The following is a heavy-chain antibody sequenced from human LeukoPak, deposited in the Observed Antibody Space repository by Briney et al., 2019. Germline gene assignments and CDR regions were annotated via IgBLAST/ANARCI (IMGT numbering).Heavy chain of an antibody. J-gene: IGHJ4*02. V-gene: IGHV1-69*02. D-gene: IGHD3-9*01. CDR1: GGTFSSYT. Sequence: GASVKVSCKASGGTFSSYTISWVRQAPGQGLEWMGRIIPILGIANYAQKFQGRVTITADKSTSTAYMELSRLRSEDTAVYFCASGGSELRYFDWLPDANFDYWGQGTLVTVSS. CDR3: ASGGSELRYFDWLPDANFDY. CDR2: IIPILGIA.